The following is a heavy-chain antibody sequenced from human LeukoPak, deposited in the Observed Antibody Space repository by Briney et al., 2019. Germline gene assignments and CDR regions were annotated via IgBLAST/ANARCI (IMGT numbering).Heavy chain of an antibody. Sequence: GASVKVSCKVSGYTLTELSMHWVRRAPGKGLEWMGGFDPEDGETIYAQKFQGRVTMTEDTSTDTAYMELSSLRSEDTAVYYCARGSRVGALYYFDYWGQGTLVTVSS. CDR1: GYTLTELS. D-gene: IGHD1-26*01. J-gene: IGHJ4*02. V-gene: IGHV1-24*01. CDR2: FDPEDGET. CDR3: ARGSRVGALYYFDY.